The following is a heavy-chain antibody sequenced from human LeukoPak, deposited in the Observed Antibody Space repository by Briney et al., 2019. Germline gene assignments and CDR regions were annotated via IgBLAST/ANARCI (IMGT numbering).Heavy chain of an antibody. CDR3: ARGRAIDI. V-gene: IGHV4-34*01. Sequence: SETLSLTCAVYGGSFSGYCWSWIRQPPGKGLEWIGEVNHSGSTNYNPSLKSRVTISVDTSKNQFSLKLSSVTAADTAVYYCARGRAIDIWGQGTMVTVSS. CDR1: GGSFSGYC. CDR2: VNHSGST. J-gene: IGHJ3*02.